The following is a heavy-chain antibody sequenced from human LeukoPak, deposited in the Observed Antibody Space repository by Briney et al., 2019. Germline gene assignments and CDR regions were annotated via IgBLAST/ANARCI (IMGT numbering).Heavy chain of an antibody. CDR2: ISSSSSTI. J-gene: IGHJ6*03. CDR3: ARVDIVVVPAVMGAYYYYMDV. D-gene: IGHD2-2*03. Sequence: PGGSLRLSCAASGFTFSSYSMNWVRQAPGKGLEWVSYISSSSSTIYYADSVKGRFTISRDNAKNSLYLQMNSLRAEDTAVYYCARVDIVVVPAVMGAYYYYMDVWGKGTTVTVSS. CDR1: GFTFSSYS. V-gene: IGHV3-48*01.